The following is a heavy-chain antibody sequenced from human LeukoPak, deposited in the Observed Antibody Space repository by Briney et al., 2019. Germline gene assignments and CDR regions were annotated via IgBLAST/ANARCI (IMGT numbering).Heavy chain of an antibody. Sequence: GGSLRLSCAVSGFTFSSYAMGWVRKAPGKGLEWVSVISGSAGTTYYADSVKGRFTISRDNSKNTLYLEMNSLTAEDTAVYYCAKDGPNSGWYYLDYWGQGTLVTVSS. CDR2: ISGSAGTT. CDR3: AKDGPNSGWYYLDY. V-gene: IGHV3-23*01. CDR1: GFTFSSYA. D-gene: IGHD6-19*01. J-gene: IGHJ4*02.